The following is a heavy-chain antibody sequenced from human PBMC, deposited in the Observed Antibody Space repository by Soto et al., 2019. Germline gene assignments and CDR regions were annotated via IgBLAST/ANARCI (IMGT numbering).Heavy chain of an antibody. CDR2: IRSKTHNYAT. CDR3: TRSGGSYAFGY. V-gene: IGHV3-73*02. D-gene: IGHD1-26*01. Sequence: EVQLVESGGGLVQPGESLKLSCAASGFTLSGSAVHWVRQASGKGLEWVGRIRSKTHNYATVYIASVKGRFAMSRDDSNNTAYLQMNGLKTDDTAVYYCTRSGGSYAFGYWGQGTLVTVSS. J-gene: IGHJ4*02. CDR1: GFTLSGSA.